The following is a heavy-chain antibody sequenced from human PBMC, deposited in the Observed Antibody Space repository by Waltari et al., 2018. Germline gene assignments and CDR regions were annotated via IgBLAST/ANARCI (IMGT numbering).Heavy chain of an antibody. CDR2: INHSGST. CDR1: GGSFSGYY. V-gene: IGHV4-34*01. D-gene: IGHD1-26*01. CDR3: ARGWELLYFDY. J-gene: IGHJ4*02. Sequence: QVQLQQWGAGLLKPSETLSLTCAVYGGSFSGYYWIWIRQPPGKGLEWIGEINHSGSTNYNPSLKSRVTISVDTSKNQFSLKLRSVTAADTAVYYCARGWELLYFDYWGQGTLVTVSS.